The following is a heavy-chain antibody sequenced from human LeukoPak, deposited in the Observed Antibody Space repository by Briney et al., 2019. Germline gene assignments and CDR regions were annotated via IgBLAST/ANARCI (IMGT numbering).Heavy chain of an antibody. V-gene: IGHV4-39*01. CDR3: ARLAYGSGSS. Sequence: SETPSLTCTVSGGSISSSSYYWGWIRQPPGKGLEWIGSIYYSGSTYYNPSLKSRVTISVDTSKNQFSLKLSSVTAADTAVYYCARLAYGSGSSWGQGTLVTVSS. CDR2: IYYSGST. D-gene: IGHD3-10*01. CDR1: GGSISSSSYY. J-gene: IGHJ5*02.